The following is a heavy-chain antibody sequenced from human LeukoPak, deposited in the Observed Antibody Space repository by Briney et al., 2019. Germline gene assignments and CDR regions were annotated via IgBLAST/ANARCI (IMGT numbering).Heavy chain of an antibody. CDR3: ARGPLVGATNFDY. D-gene: IGHD1-26*01. Sequence: KASETLSLTCTVSGGSISSYYWSCIRQHPGKGLEWIGYIYYSGSTNYNPPLKSRVTISVDTSKNQFSLKLSSVTAADTAVYYCARGPLVGATNFDYWGQGTLVTVSS. CDR1: GGSISSYY. CDR2: IYYSGST. V-gene: IGHV4-59*01. J-gene: IGHJ4*02.